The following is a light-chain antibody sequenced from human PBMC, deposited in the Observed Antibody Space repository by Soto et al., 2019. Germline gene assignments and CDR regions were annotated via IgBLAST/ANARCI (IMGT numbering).Light chain of an antibody. V-gene: IGKV3-15*01. J-gene: IGKJ2*01. CDR1: QSISSN. CDR3: QQYNNWPYN. Sequence: EIVMTQSPATLSVSPGERATLSCRASQSISSNLAWYQQKPGQAPRLLIYGASTRATGIPATFSGSGSGTEFTLTISSLQSEEFAVYYCQQYNNWPYNFGQGTKLEIK. CDR2: GAS.